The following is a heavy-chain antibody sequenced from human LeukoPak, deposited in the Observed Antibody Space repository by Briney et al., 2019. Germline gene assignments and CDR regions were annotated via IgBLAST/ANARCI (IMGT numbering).Heavy chain of an antibody. CDR2: ISSSTTI. V-gene: IGHV3-48*04. CDR3: ARDFYSGVDY. Sequence: GGSLRLSCAASGYTFSSYSMIWVRQAPGKGLEWVSYISSSTTIYYADSVKGRFTISRDNAKNSLYLQMNSLRAEDTAVYYCARDFYSGVDYWGQGTLVTVSS. D-gene: IGHD4-11*01. J-gene: IGHJ4*02. CDR1: GYTFSSYS.